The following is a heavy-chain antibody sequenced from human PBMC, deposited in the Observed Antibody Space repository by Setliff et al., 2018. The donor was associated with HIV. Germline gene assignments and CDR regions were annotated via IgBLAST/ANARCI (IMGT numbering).Heavy chain of an antibody. D-gene: IGHD1-26*01. CDR2: IFYTGST. Sequence: PSETLSLTCTVSDVSISAYYWSWIRQPPGKGLEWIGDIFYTGSTNYNPSLKSRVTISIDTSKNQFSLKLSSVTAADTAVYYCAREGTYSGTYWVRRVASFDIWGQGTMVTVSS. CDR3: AREGTYSGTYWVRRVASFDI. J-gene: IGHJ3*02. CDR1: DVSISAYY. V-gene: IGHV4-59*12.